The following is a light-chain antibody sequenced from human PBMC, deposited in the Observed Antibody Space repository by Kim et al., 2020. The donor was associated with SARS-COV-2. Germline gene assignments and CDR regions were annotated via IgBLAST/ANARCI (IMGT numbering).Light chain of an antibody. CDR1: STDIGSNT. J-gene: IGLJ2*01. V-gene: IGLV1-44*01. Sequence: GQWVTISCTGTSTDIGSNTVNCCQQHPRAAPTNLIFNNDHRPSAVASGFSGSTSGTSASLAISGVHSEEEAAYYCAAWDDSLNGVVFGGGTQLTVL. CDR3: AAWDDSLNGVV. CDR2: NND.